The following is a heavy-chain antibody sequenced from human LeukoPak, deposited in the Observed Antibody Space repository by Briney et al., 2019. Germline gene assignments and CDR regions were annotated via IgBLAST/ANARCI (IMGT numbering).Heavy chain of an antibody. CDR1: GGSFSGYY. V-gene: IGHV4-34*01. CDR2: INHSGST. D-gene: IGHD4-17*01. CDR3: ARGPSYGDYGPDY. J-gene: IGHJ4*02. Sequence: PSETLSLTCAVYGGSFSGYYWSWIRQPPGKGLEWIGEINHSGSTNYNPSLKSRVTISVDTSKNQFSLKLSSVTVADTAVYYCARGPSYGDYGPDYWGQGTLVTVSS.